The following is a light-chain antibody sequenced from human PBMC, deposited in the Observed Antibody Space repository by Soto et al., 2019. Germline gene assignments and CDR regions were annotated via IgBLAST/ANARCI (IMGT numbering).Light chain of an antibody. Sequence: EIVLTQSPGTLSLSPGERATLSCRASRSVTFTYLAWYQQKPGQAPSLLSYAATSRATGIPDRFSGSGSGKDFTLTSSILEPEDFAVYYFQQYGSSPTFGQGTKVEIK. V-gene: IGKV3-20*01. CDR2: AAT. CDR3: QQYGSSPT. CDR1: RSVTFTY. J-gene: IGKJ1*01.